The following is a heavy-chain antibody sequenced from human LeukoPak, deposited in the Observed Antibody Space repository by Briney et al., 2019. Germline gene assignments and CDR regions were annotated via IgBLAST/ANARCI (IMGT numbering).Heavy chain of an antibody. Sequence: GGSLRLSCAASGFTFNSYEMYWVRQAPGKGLEWVSYISSSSSGSTISYADSVKGRFTISRDIAKNSLYLQMNSLRAEDTAVYYCARMGSSSSSYWGQGTLVTVSS. V-gene: IGHV3-48*03. J-gene: IGHJ4*02. CDR2: ISSSSSGSTI. CDR1: GFTFNSYE. CDR3: ARMGSSSSSY. D-gene: IGHD6-6*01.